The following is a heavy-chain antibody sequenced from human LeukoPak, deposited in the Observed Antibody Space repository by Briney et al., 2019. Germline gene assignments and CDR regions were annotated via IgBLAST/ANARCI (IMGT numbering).Heavy chain of an antibody. D-gene: IGHD2-2*01. CDR2: INPNSGGT. V-gene: IGHV1-2*02. CDR1: GYTFTGYY. CDR3: AREGHYGSSSLDY. Sequence: ASVKVSCKASGYTFTGYYMHWVRQAPGQGLEWMGWINPNSGGTNYAQKFQGRVTMTRDTSISTAYMELSRLRSDDTAVYYCAREGHYGSSSLDYWGQGTLVTVSS. J-gene: IGHJ4*02.